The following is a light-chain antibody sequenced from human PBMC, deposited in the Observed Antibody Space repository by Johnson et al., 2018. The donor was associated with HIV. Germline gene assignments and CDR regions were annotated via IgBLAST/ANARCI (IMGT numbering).Light chain of an antibody. CDR3: GTWDSSLRVGF. J-gene: IGLJ1*01. CDR1: SSNIGNNY. CDR2: DNN. Sequence: QSVLTQPPSVSAAPGQKVTISCSGSSSNIGNNYVSWYQQVPGTAPKLLIYDNNKRPSGIPDRFSGSKSGTSATLGITGLQTGDEADYYCGTWDSSLRVGFFGTESKVTVL. V-gene: IGLV1-51*01.